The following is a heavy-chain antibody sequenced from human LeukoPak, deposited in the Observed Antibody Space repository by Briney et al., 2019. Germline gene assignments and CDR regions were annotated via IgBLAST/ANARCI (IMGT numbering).Heavy chain of an antibody. CDR1: GFSFSTYG. CDR2: MRYDTTNK. Sequence: PGGSLRLSCAASGFSFSTYGMHWVRQAPGKGLEGVAFMRYDTTNKYYADSVKGRFTISRDNAKNTLYLQMNSLRAEDTAVYYCARVWGSIYHMDVWGKGTTVTVSS. D-gene: IGHD3-16*01. J-gene: IGHJ6*03. CDR3: ARVWGSIYHMDV. V-gene: IGHV3-30*02.